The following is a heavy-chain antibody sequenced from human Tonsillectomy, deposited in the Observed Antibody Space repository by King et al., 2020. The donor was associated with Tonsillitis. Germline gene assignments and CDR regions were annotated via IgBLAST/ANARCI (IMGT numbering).Heavy chain of an antibody. D-gene: IGHD3-22*01. CDR2: IFHSGST. CDR3: ARLSYYDSRGYYHYYFDY. Sequence: QLQESGPGLVKPSQTLSLTCTVSDGSISSGGYYWCWIRQHPGKGREWIGNIFHSGSTYYNPPLKSRIFISVDTSKNQFSLKLSSVTSADTAVYYCARLSYYDSRGYYHYYFDYWGQGTLVSVSS. J-gene: IGHJ4*02. CDR1: DGSISSGGYY. V-gene: IGHV4-31*03.